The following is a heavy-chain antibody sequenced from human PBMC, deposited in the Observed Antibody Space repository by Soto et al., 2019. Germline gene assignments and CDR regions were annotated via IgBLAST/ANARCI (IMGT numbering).Heavy chain of an antibody. Sequence: GGSLRLSCAASGFTFSIYSMDWVRQAPGKGLEWVSSISSSSSYIYYADSVKGRFTISRDNAKNSLYLQMNSLRAEDTAVYYCARDYVGGKYYYYMDVWGKGTTLTVYS. J-gene: IGHJ6*03. D-gene: IGHD3-16*01. V-gene: IGHV3-21*01. CDR2: ISSSSSYI. CDR3: ARDYVGGKYYYYMDV. CDR1: GFTFSIYS.